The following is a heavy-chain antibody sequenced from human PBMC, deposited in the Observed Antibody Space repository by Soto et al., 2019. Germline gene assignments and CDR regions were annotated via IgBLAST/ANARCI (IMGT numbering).Heavy chain of an antibody. J-gene: IGHJ4*02. V-gene: IGHV3-11*01. CDR3: ASGTNGAFFVY. CDR1: GFTFSDYY. D-gene: IGHD2-8*01. CDR2: ISSRSSTI. Sequence: PGGSLRLSCAASGFTFSDYYMSWIRQAPGKGLEWVSYISSRSSTIFYADTVKGRFTISRDNVKNSLYLKMNSLRAEDTAVYYCASGTNGAFFVYWGQGILVTV.